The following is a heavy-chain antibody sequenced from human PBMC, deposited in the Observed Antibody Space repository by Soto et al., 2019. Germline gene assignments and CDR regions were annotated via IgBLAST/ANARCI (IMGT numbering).Heavy chain of an antibody. V-gene: IGHV1-69*12. CDR2: IIPIFTTT. Sequence: QVHLVQSGAEVKKPGSSVKVSCKASGGTFSNHAISWVRQAPGQGLEWMGRIIPIFTTTNYAQKFQGRVTITADEPTITAYMELSSLKHDDAAVYYCAREVAADGTFREDVFDIWGQGTLVTVSS. CDR1: GGTFSNHA. D-gene: IGHD6-13*01. J-gene: IGHJ3*02. CDR3: AREVAADGTFREDVFDI.